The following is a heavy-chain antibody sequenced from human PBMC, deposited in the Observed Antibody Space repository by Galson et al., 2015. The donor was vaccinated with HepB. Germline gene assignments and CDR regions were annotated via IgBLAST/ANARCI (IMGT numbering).Heavy chain of an antibody. CDR2: IIPILGIA. CDR1: GGTFSSYT. V-gene: IGHV1-69*04. J-gene: IGHJ6*02. Sequence: SVKVSCKASGGTFSSYTISWVRQAPGQGLEWMGRIIPILGIANYAQKFQGRVTITADKSTSTAYMELSSLRSEDTAVYYCARDRAYCSGGSCCSATFPTQYYYYGMDVWGQGTTVTVSS. CDR3: ARDRAYCSGGSCCSATFPTQYYYYGMDV. D-gene: IGHD2-15*01.